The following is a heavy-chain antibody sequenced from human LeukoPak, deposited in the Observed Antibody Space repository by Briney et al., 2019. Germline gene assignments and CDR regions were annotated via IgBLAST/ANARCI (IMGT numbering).Heavy chain of an antibody. V-gene: IGHV1-2*02. J-gene: IGHJ5*02. CDR1: GYTFINYY. CDR2: INPKSGGT. D-gene: IGHD6-19*01. Sequence: ASVKVSCKASGYTFINYYIHWVRQAPGPGLEWMGWINPKSGGTINAQNFQGRVTMTSDTSISTACMEVTRLRSDDTAGYYCARDGGWGYNWFDPGGRGTLVTVSS. CDR3: ARDGGWGYNWFDP.